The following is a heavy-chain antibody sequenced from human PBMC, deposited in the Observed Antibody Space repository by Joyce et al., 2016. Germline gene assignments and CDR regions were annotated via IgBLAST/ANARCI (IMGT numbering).Heavy chain of an antibody. V-gene: IGHV1-18*04. CDR2: ISVYNGNI. D-gene: IGHD5-12*01. Sequence: QVQLVQSGAEVKKPGASVKVSCKASGYTFTSNGISWVRQAPGQGLEWMGWISVYNGNINYAQRFQGRVTVTADTSTSTAYMELRSLRSDDTAVYYCARDAQTGYDLDDAFDIWGQGTMVTVSS. CDR1: GYTFTSNG. CDR3: ARDAQTGYDLDDAFDI. J-gene: IGHJ3*02.